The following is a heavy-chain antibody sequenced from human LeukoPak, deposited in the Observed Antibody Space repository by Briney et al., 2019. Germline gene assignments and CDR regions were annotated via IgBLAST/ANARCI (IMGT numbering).Heavy chain of an antibody. J-gene: IGHJ3*02. D-gene: IGHD3-22*01. V-gene: IGHV4-30-2*01. CDR3: ARVGGYYGVDAFDI. CDR1: GGSISSGGYY. CDR2: IYHSGST. Sequence: SQTLSLTCTVSGGSISSGGYYWSWIRQPPGKGLEWIGYIYHSGSTYYNPSLKSRVTISVDRSKNQFSLKLSSVTAADTAVYYCARVGGYYGVDAFDIWGQGTMVTVSS.